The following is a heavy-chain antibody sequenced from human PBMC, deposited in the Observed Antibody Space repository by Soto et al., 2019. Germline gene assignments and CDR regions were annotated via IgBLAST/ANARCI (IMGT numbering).Heavy chain of an antibody. CDR2: ISAYNGNT. J-gene: IGHJ4*01. V-gene: IGHV1-18*01. Sequence: QVQLVQSGAEVKKPGASVKVSCKASGYTFTIYGISWVRQAPGQGLEWMGCISAYNGNTYYAQKLQGRVSMTTDTSTSKAYRELRRLRSDDTDVYCCATECGYSYGYDYWGHGTLVTVSS. CDR3: ATECGYSYGYDY. D-gene: IGHD5-18*01. CDR1: GYTFTIYG.